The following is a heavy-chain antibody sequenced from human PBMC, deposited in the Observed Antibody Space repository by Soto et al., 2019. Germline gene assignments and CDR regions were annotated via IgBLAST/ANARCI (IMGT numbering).Heavy chain of an antibody. CDR2: INPRGGST. V-gene: IGHV1-46*01. CDR3: AFRGPYGAHFDY. Sequence: ASVKVSCKASGHTFTTYYIHWVRQAPGHGLEWMGVINPRGGSTNYAQEFQGRVTMTRDTSTSTVYVELSSLKFEDTALYYCAFRGPYGAHFDYWGQGTLVTVSS. CDR1: GHTFTTYY. J-gene: IGHJ4*02. D-gene: IGHD3-10*01.